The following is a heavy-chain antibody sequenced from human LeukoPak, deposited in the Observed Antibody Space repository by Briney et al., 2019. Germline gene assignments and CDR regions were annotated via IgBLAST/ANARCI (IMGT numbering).Heavy chain of an antibody. J-gene: IGHJ4*02. D-gene: IGHD4-17*01. V-gene: IGHV3-7*04. CDR3: ARVTLYAESALDY. CDR2: VKRDGSEK. Sequence: PGGSLRLSCAASGFTFGTYWMSWVRQAPGKGLEWVANVKRDGSEKYYVASVKGRFTISRDNAKNSLYLQMNSLRAEDTAVYYCARVTLYAESALDYWGQGTLVTVSS. CDR1: GFTFGTYW.